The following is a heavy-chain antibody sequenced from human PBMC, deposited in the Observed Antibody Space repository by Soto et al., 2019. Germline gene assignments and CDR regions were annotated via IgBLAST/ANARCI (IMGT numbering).Heavy chain of an antibody. Sequence: PSETLSLTCTVSGGSISSGGYYWSWIRQHPGKGLEWIGYIYYSGSTYYNPSLKSRVTISVDTSKNQFSLKLSSVTAADTAVYYCARDLQYYGDYDYYYYGMDVWGQGTTVTVSS. CDR2: IYYSGST. V-gene: IGHV4-31*03. J-gene: IGHJ6*02. D-gene: IGHD4-17*01. CDR1: GGSISSGGYY. CDR3: ARDLQYYGDYDYYYYGMDV.